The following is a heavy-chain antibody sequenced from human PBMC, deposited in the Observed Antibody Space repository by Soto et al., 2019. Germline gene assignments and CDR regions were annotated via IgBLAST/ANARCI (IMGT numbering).Heavy chain of an antibody. D-gene: IGHD1-26*01. J-gene: IGHJ4*02. CDR1: GGSISSGGYY. V-gene: IGHV4-31*03. Sequence: TLSLTCTVSGGSISSGGYYWSWIRQHPGKGLEWIGYIYYSGSTYYNPSLKSRVTISVDTSKNQFSLKLSSVTAADTAVYYCARGSSAWVFDYWGQGTLVTVSS. CDR2: IYYSGST. CDR3: ARGSSAWVFDY.